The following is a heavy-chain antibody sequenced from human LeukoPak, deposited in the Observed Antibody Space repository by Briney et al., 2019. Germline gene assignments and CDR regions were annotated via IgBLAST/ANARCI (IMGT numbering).Heavy chain of an antibody. CDR2: IYHSGST. CDR1: GYSISSGYY. Sequence: PSETLSLTCAVSGYSISSGYYWGWIRQSPGKGLEWIGNIYHSGSTYKNPSLKSRVTISLDTFKNQFSLKLSSVAAADTAMYYCARLSGAPVRHPIYHFDYWGQGTLVAVSS. CDR3: ARLSGAPVRHPIYHFDY. V-gene: IGHV4-38-2*01. D-gene: IGHD2-2*02. J-gene: IGHJ4*02.